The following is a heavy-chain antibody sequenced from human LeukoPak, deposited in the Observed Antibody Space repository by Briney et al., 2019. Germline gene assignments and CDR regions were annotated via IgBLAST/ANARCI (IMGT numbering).Heavy chain of an antibody. CDR2: IYYSGST. CDR1: GGSISSYY. J-gene: IGHJ3*02. Sequence: SETLSLTCTVSGGSISSYYWSWIRQPPGKGLEWIGYIYYSGSTNYNPSLKSRVTISVDTSKNQFSLKLSSVTAADTAVYYCARGPYYYDSSGYYSAGGSAFDIWGQGTMVTVSS. V-gene: IGHV4-59*01. D-gene: IGHD3-22*01. CDR3: ARGPYYYDSSGYYSAGGSAFDI.